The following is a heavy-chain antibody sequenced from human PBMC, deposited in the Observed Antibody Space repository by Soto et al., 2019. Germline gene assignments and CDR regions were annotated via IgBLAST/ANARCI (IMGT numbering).Heavy chain of an antibody. V-gene: IGHV3-74*01. CDR1: GFMFSSYW. D-gene: IGHD3-10*01. CDR2: INSDGKNT. Sequence: GGDLRDSWAASGFMFSSYWMHWCRQALGKGQVWVARINSDGKNTRYADSVKGRFTISRDNAKNTLYLQMNSLRAEDTAVYYCGGHFMARGLQSKWFVPPCPGAVVSLS. J-gene: IGHJ5*02. CDR3: GGHFMARGLQSKWFVP.